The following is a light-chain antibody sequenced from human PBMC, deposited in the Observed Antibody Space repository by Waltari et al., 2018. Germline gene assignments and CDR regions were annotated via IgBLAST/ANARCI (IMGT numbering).Light chain of an antibody. J-gene: IGLJ3*02. CDR3: ATWDDSLNSWV. Sequence: QPGLTLPSSASGTPGQAVSFACSGSSSNVGNNFVYWYQQLPGTAPKLLIYKNDQRPSGVPDRFFGSKSGTSASLVISGLRSEDEGHYTCATWDDSLNSWVFGGGTKLTIL. CDR1: SSNVGNNF. V-gene: IGLV1-47*01. CDR2: KND.